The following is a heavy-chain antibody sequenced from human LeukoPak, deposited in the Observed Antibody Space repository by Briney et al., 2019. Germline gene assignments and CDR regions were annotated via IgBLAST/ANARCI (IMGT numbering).Heavy chain of an antibody. D-gene: IGHD7-27*01. V-gene: IGHV3-30-3*01. J-gene: IGHJ4*02. CDR1: GFTFSSYA. CDR2: ISYDGSNK. CDR3: ARNWGEGSCDY. Sequence: GGSLRLSCAASGFTFSSYAMHWVRQAPGKGLEWVAVISYDGSNKYYADSVKGRFTISRDNSKNTLYLQMNSLRAEDTAVYYCARNWGEGSCDYWGQGTLVTVSS.